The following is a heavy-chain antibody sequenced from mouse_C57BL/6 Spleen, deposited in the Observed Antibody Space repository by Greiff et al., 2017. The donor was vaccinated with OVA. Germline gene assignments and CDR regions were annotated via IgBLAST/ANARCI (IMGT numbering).Heavy chain of an antibody. J-gene: IGHJ3*01. CDR1: GYSITSGYY. CDR2: ISYDGSN. D-gene: IGHD1-1*01. V-gene: IGHV3-6*01. CDR3: ARDLTYYGSSRGFAY. Sequence: ESGPGLVKPSQSLSLTCSVTGYSITSGYYWNWIRQFPGNKLEWMGYISYDGSNNYNPSLTNRISITRDTSKNQFFLKLNSVTTEDTATYYCARDLTYYGSSRGFAYWGQGTLVTVSA.